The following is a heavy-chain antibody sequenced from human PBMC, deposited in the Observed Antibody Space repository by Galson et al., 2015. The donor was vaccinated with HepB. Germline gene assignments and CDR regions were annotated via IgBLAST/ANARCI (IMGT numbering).Heavy chain of an antibody. Sequence: SLRLSCAASGFTFSSYSMNWVRQAPGKGLEWVSYISSSSSTIYYADSVKGRFTISRDNAKNSLYLQMNSLRAEDTAVYYCARGGLDYGDIYYYYGMDVWGQGTTVTVSS. CDR1: GFTFSSYS. D-gene: IGHD4-17*01. V-gene: IGHV3-48*01. J-gene: IGHJ6*02. CDR2: ISSSSSTI. CDR3: ARGGLDYGDIYYYYGMDV.